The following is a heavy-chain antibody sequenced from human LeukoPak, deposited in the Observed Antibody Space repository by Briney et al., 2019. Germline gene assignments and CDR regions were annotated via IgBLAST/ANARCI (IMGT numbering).Heavy chain of an antibody. D-gene: IGHD2-2*01. CDR1: GGSFSGYY. V-gene: IGHV4-34*01. CDR3: AGVVPAAVNP. Sequence: PSETLSLTCAVYGGSFSGYYWSWIRQPPGKGLEWIGEINHSGSTNYNPSLKSRVTISVDTSKNQFSLKLSSVTAADTAVYYCAGVVPAAVNPWGQGTLVTVSS. CDR2: INHSGST. J-gene: IGHJ5*02.